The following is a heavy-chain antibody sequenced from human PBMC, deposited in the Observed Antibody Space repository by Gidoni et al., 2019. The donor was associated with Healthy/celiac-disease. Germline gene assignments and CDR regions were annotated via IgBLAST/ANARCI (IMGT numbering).Heavy chain of an antibody. Sequence: QVQLQESGPGLVKPSETLSLTCTVSGGSISSYYWSWLRQPPGKGLEWIVYIYYSGSTNYNPSLKSRVTISVDTSKNQFSLKLSSVTAADTAVYYCARQLSIAAEAGWFDPWGQGTLVTVSS. CDR3: ARQLSIAAEAGWFDP. V-gene: IGHV4-59*08. CDR2: IYYSGST. D-gene: IGHD6-25*01. J-gene: IGHJ5*02. CDR1: GGSISSYY.